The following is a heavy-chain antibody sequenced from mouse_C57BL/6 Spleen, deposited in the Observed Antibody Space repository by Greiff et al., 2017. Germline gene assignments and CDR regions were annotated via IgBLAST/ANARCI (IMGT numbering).Heavy chain of an antibody. V-gene: IGHV1-64*01. CDR3: SRWTTVGDY. J-gene: IGHJ2*01. CDR1: GYTFTSYW. Sequence: QVQLKQPGAELVKPGASVKLSCKASGYTFTSYWMHWVKQRPGQGLEWIGMIHPNSGSTNYNEKFKSKATLTVDKSSSTAHMQLSSLTSEDSAVYNCSRWTTVGDYWGQGTTLTVSS. CDR2: IHPNSGST. D-gene: IGHD1-1*01.